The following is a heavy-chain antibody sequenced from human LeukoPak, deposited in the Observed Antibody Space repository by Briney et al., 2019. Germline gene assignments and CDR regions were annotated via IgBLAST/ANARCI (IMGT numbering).Heavy chain of an antibody. CDR2: ISWNSGSI. D-gene: IGHD6-6*01. CDR3: AKGGYSSSSRVFDY. CDR1: GFTFDDYA. V-gene: IGHV3-9*03. J-gene: IGHJ4*02. Sequence: GRSLRLSCAASGFTFDDYAMHWVRQAPGKGLEWVSGISWNSGSIGYADSVKGRFAISRDNAKNSLYLQMNSLRAEDMALYYCAKGGYSSSSRVFDYWGQGTLVTVSS.